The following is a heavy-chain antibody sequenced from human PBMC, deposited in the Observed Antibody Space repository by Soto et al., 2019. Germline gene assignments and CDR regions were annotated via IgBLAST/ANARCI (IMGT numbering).Heavy chain of an antibody. V-gene: IGHV5-51*01. CDR1: GYSFTSYW. D-gene: IGHD3-3*01. CDR3: ARQVFTPYYDFWSGYSQALYFDY. CDR2: IYPGDSDT. Sequence: GESLKISCKGSGYSFTSYWIGWVRQMPGKGLEWMGIIYPGDSDTRYSPSFQGQVTISADKSISTAYLQWSSLKASDTAMYYCARQVFTPYYDFWSGYSQALYFDYCGQGTLVTVSA. J-gene: IGHJ4*02.